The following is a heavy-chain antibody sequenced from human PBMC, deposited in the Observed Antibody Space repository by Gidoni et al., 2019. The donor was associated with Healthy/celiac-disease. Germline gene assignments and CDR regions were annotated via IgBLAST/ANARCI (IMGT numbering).Heavy chain of an antibody. D-gene: IGHD5-12*01. CDR1: GFTFGDYA. J-gene: IGHJ4*02. CDR3: TRDPSEMATIDFLISADY. CDR2: IRSKAYGGTT. Sequence: EVQLVESGGGLVQPGRSLRLSCTASGFTFGDYAMSWFRQAPGKGLEWVGFIRSKAYGGTTEYAASVKGRFTISRDDSKSIAYLQMNSLKTEDTAVYYCTRDPSEMATIDFLISADYWGQGTLVTVSS. V-gene: IGHV3-49*03.